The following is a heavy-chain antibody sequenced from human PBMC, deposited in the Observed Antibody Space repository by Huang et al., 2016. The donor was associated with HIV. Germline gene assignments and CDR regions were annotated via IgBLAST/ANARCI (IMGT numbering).Heavy chain of an antibody. D-gene: IGHD4-17*01. CDR1: GFIFNDFA. Sequence: QLVESGGDSVQSGRSLRLSCRGSGFIFNDFAINWFRQSPGKGLEWIGFVRSKSFGVESKRAPSVKDRFSVSRDEAKNVAFLQMDNLQVYDTAIYYCSPSGDDYFYFYMDVWGNGTTVIVS. CDR2: VRSKSFGVES. J-gene: IGHJ6*03. CDR3: SPSGDDYFYFYMDV. V-gene: IGHV3-49*03.